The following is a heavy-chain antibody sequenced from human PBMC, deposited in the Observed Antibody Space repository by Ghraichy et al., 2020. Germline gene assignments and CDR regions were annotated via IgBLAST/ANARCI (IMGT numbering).Heavy chain of an antibody. Sequence: GESLNISCAASGFTFSSYAMSWVRQAPGKGLEWVSAISGSGGSTHYAASVKGRFTISRDNSKNTLYLLMNSLRAEDTAVYYCAKGFRHDFWNGYYTKSGGFDSWGQGTLVTVSS. D-gene: IGHD3-3*01. CDR3: AKGFRHDFWNGYYTKSGGFDS. CDR1: GFTFSSYA. J-gene: IGHJ5*01. V-gene: IGHV3-23*01. CDR2: ISGSGGST.